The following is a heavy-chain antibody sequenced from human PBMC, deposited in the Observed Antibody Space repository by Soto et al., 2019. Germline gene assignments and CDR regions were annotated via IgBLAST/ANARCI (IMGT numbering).Heavy chain of an antibody. CDR2: INHRGSA. J-gene: IGHJ4*02. D-gene: IGHD6-13*01. Sequence: SETLSLTCAVSGASVSSTYWWSWVRQPPGKGPEWIGEINHRGSANYNPSPKSRVTMSLDISKSQFSLRLTSVTAADTAVYFCARYNAASGTYYFDYWGRGALVTVSS. CDR1: GASVSSTYW. CDR3: ARYNAASGTYYFDY. V-gene: IGHV4-4*02.